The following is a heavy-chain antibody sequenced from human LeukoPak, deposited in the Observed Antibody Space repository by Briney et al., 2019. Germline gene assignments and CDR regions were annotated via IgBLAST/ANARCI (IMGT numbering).Heavy chain of an antibody. V-gene: IGHV3-30*02. CDR2: IRYDGSNK. Sequence: GGSLRLSCAASGFTFSSYGMHWVRQAPGKGLEWVAFIRYDGSNKYYADSVKGRFTISRDNSKNTLYLQMNSLRAEDMAVYYCAKEMGKTLFPPFDYWGQGTLVTVSS. CDR3: AKEMGKTLFPPFDY. D-gene: IGHD1-26*01. CDR1: GFTFSSYG. J-gene: IGHJ4*02.